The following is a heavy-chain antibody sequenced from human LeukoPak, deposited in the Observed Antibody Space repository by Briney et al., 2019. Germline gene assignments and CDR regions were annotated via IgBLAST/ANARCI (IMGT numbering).Heavy chain of an antibody. CDR3: AKDRRGWYYGMDV. CDR2: ISYDGSNK. V-gene: IGHV3-30*18. D-gene: IGHD1-26*01. J-gene: IGHJ6*02. Sequence: SLRLSCAASGFTFSSYGRRWVRQAPGKGLGWGAVISYDGSNKYHADSVKGRFIISRDNSKNTLYLQMNSLRAEDTAVYYCAKDRRGWYYGMDVWGQGTTVIVSS. CDR1: GFTFSSYG.